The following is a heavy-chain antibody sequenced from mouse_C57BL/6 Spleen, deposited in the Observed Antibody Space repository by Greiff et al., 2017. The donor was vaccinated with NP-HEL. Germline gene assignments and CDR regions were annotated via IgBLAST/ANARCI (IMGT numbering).Heavy chain of an antibody. Sequence: EVKLVESGGGLVQPGGSLKLSCAASGFTFSDYGMAWVRQAPRKGPEWVAFISTLAYSIYYADTVTGRFTIARENAKNTLYLEMSSLRSEDTAMYYCARLDYYGSSPWFAYWGQGTLVTVSA. CDR3: ARLDYYGSSPWFAY. V-gene: IGHV5-15*04. CDR1: GFTFSDYG. D-gene: IGHD1-1*01. J-gene: IGHJ3*01. CDR2: ISTLAYSI.